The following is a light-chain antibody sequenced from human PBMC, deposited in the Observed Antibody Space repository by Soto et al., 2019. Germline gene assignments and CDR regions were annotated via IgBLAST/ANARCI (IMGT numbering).Light chain of an antibody. Sequence: LTQPASVSGSPGQSITISCTGTSSDVGGYNYVSWYQQHPGKAPKLMIYEVSNRPSGVSNRFSGSKSGNTASLTISGLQDEEEADYYCSSYTSSSSGVFGTGTKVTVL. J-gene: IGLJ1*01. CDR3: SSYTSSSSGV. CDR2: EVS. V-gene: IGLV2-14*01. CDR1: SSDVGGYNY.